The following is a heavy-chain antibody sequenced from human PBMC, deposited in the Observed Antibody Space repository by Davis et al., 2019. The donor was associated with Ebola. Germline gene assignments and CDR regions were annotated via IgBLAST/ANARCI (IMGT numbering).Heavy chain of an antibody. J-gene: IGHJ4*02. CDR1: GGSISSGGYS. CDR3: ARRRLSFEAIDY. V-gene: IGHV4-30-2*03. Sequence: SQTLSLTCAVSGGSISSGGYSWSWIRQPPGKGLEWIGYIYYSGSTYYNPSLKSRVTISVDTSKNQFSLKLSSVTAADTAVYYCARRRLSFEAIDYWGQGTLVTVSS. D-gene: IGHD1-26*01. CDR2: IYYSGST.